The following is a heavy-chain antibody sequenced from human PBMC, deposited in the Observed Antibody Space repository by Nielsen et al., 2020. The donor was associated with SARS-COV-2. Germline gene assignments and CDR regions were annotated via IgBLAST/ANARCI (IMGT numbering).Heavy chain of an antibody. Sequence: GESLKISCAASGFTFSSYSMNWVRQAPGKGLEWVSYISSSSSTIYYADSVKGRFTISRDNAKNSLYLQMNSLRDEDTAVYYCARAASANYYYYYGMDVWGQGTTVTVSS. CDR3: ARAASANYYYYYGMDV. CDR1: GFTFSSYS. CDR2: ISSSSSTI. J-gene: IGHJ6*02. V-gene: IGHV3-48*02.